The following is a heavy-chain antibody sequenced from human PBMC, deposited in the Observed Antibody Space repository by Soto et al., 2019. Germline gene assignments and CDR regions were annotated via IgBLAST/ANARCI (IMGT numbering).Heavy chain of an antibody. J-gene: IGHJ3*01. D-gene: IGHD2-15*01. V-gene: IGHV3-30*19. CDR2: ICYDGSIK. CDR3: ARDLVYCSGFSFYAGLGGFEV. CDR1: RFTFSSYG. Sequence: QLQLVESGGGVVQPGRSLRLSCAASRFTFSSYGMHWVRQAPGKGLEWVALICYDGSIKFYAESVTGRFTISRDNSNNTLHLKMNSRKAEDTAVYYCARDLVYCSGFSFYAGLGGFEVWGQGTMVTVSS.